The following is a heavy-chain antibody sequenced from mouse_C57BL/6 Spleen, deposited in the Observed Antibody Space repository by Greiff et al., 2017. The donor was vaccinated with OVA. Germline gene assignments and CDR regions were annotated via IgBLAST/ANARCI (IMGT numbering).Heavy chain of an antibody. J-gene: IGHJ1*03. D-gene: IGHD2-4*01. Sequence: QVQLKQPGAELVKPGASVKLSCKASGYTFTSYWMHWVKQRPGRGLEWIGRIDPNSGGTKYNEKFKSKATLTVDKPSSTAYMQLSSLTTEDSAVYYCARGGDDYEWYFDVWGTGTTVTVSS. CDR3: ARGGDDYEWYFDV. V-gene: IGHV1-72*01. CDR1: GYTFTSYW. CDR2: IDPNSGGT.